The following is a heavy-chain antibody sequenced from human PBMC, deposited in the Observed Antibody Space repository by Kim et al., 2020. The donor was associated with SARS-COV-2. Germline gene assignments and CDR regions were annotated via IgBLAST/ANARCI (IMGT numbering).Heavy chain of an antibody. CDR2: ISYDGSNN. CDR1: GFTFSSYA. V-gene: IGHV3-30*04. D-gene: IGHD2-15*01. CDR3: ARDSVLLMLGVWFDP. Sequence: GGSLRLSCAASGFTFSSYAMHWARQAPGKGLEWVAVISYDGSNNYYADYVKGRFTISRDNSKNTLYLQMNSLSAEDTAVYYCARDSVLLMLGVWFDPWGQGTLVTVSS. J-gene: IGHJ5*02.